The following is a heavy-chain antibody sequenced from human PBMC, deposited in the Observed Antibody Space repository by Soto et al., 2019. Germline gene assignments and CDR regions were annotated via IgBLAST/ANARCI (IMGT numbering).Heavy chain of an antibody. D-gene: IGHD2-2*01. CDR1: GFTFSSYA. J-gene: IGHJ6*02. CDR3: AKDQPTLDCSSTSCQAGWYYYYGMDV. CDR2: ISGSGGST. V-gene: IGHV3-23*01. Sequence: PGGSLRLSCAASGFTFSSYAMSWVRQAPGKGLEWVSAISGSGGSTYYADSVKGRFTISRDNSKNTLYLQMNSLRAEDTAVYYCAKDQPTLDCSSTSCQAGWYYYYGMDVWGQGTTVTVSS.